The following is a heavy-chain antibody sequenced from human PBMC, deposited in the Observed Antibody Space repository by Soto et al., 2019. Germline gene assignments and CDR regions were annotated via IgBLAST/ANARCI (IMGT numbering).Heavy chain of an antibody. CDR2: ISSSSTTI. D-gene: IGHD7-27*01. CDR1: GFTFSSYW. Sequence: SLRLSCAASGFTFSSYWMNWVRQAAGKGLEWVSYISSSSTTIYYADSVKGRFTISRDNAKDSLYLQMNSLRAEDTAVYYCARGLTYYYYMDVWGKGTTVTVSS. CDR3: ARGLTYYYYMDV. V-gene: IGHV3-48*01. J-gene: IGHJ6*03.